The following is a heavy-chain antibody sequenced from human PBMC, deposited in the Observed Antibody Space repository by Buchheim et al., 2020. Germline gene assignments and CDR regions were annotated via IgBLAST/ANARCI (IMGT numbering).Heavy chain of an antibody. CDR1: GGSVSSGSYY. CDR3: ARHAFKHYGSGSYYNSPIPIFDY. J-gene: IGHJ4*02. CDR2: IYYSGST. V-gene: IGHV4-61*01. Sequence: QVQLQESGPGLVKPSETLSLTCTVSGGSVSSGSYYWSWIRQPPGKGLEWIGYIYYSGSTNYNPSLKSRVTISVDTSKNQFSLKLSSVTAADTAVYYCARHAFKHYGSGSYYNSPIPIFDYWGQGTL. D-gene: IGHD3-10*01.